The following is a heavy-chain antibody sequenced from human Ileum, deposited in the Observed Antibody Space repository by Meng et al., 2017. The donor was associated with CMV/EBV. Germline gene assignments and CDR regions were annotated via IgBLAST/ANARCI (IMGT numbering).Heavy chain of an antibody. CDR1: GYTLTELS. D-gene: IGHD3-10*01. CDR3: ATGGYYASGSPNY. Sequence: ARVGQAGVEVKKPGASVKVSCKVAGYTLTELSMHWVRQAPGKGLEWMGGFVPEDGETIYAQKFQGRVTMTEDTSTDTAHMELSSLRSEDTAVYYCATGGYYASGSPNYWGQGTLVTVSS. J-gene: IGHJ4*02. V-gene: IGHV1-24*01. CDR2: FVPEDGET.